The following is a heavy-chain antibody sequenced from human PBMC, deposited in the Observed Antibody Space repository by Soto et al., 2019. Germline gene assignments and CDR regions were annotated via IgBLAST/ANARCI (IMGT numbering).Heavy chain of an antibody. CDR1: GFTFSTYG. Sequence: QVQLVESGGGVVQPGRSLRLSCAASGFTFSTYGMHWVRQAPGKGLEWVAGVSYEGRNKYYADSVKGRFTITRDSSKDTVHLQMNSLRAEDTALYYCAKADTGITGTPGGSWGQGTLVTVSS. V-gene: IGHV3-30*18. J-gene: IGHJ5*02. CDR2: VSYEGRNK. CDR3: AKADTGITGTPGGS. D-gene: IGHD1-20*01.